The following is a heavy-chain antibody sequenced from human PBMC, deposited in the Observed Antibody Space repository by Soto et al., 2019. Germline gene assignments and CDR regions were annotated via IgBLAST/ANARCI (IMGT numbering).Heavy chain of an antibody. CDR1: GDSISSSKYY. V-gene: IGHV4-39*07. D-gene: IGHD3-10*01. Sequence: SETLSLTCTFSGDSISSSKYYWGWIRQPPGKGLEWIGSIYYSGSPYYNSSLKSRVTISVDTSKNQFSLKLSSVTAADTAVYYCAREPLYYGSGSYPLDYWGQGTLVTVSS. CDR3: AREPLYYGSGSYPLDY. CDR2: IYYSGSP. J-gene: IGHJ4*02.